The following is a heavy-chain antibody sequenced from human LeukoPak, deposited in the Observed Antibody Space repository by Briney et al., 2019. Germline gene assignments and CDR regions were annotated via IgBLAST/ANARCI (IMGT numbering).Heavy chain of an antibody. CDR3: ARDSPFVVVPQD. D-gene: IGHD3-22*01. Sequence: ASVKVSCKASGYTFTGYYTHWVRQAPGQGLEWMGWINPNSGGTNYAQKFQGRVTMTRDTPISTAYMELSRLRSDDTAVYYCARDSPFVVVPQDWGQGTLVTVSS. CDR2: INPNSGGT. CDR1: GYTFTGYY. J-gene: IGHJ4*02. V-gene: IGHV1-2*02.